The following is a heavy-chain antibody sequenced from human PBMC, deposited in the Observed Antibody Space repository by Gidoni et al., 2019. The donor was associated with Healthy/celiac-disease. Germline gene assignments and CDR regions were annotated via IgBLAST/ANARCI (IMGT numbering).Heavy chain of an antibody. Sequence: EVQLVESGGCLVQHGRALRHSLAASGFPIDDYALHWVRQAPGKGLEWVSGISWNSGSIGYADSVKGRFTISRDNAKNSLYLQMNSLRAEDTALYYCAKGLLKYYDILTGYDAFDIWGQGTMVTVSS. CDR2: ISWNSGSI. CDR1: GFPIDDYA. CDR3: AKGLLKYYDILTGYDAFDI. J-gene: IGHJ3*02. D-gene: IGHD3-9*01. V-gene: IGHV3-9*01.